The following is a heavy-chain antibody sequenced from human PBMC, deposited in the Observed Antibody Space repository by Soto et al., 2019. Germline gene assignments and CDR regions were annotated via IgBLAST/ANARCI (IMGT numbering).Heavy chain of an antibody. CDR3: ARTVVIRGVIIREFDY. J-gene: IGHJ4*02. CDR1: GDSISSYY. CDR2: IYYTGST. Sequence: SETLSLTCIVSGDSISSYYWSWIRHSPGKGLEWIGYIYYTGSTNYNPSLKSRVTISVDTSKNQFSLKLSSVTAAVTAVYYCARTVVIRGVIIREFDYWGQGNLVTVSS. D-gene: IGHD3-10*01. V-gene: IGHV4-59*01.